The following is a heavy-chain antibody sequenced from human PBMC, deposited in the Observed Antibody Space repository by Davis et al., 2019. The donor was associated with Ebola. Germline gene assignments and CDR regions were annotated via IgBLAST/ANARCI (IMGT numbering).Heavy chain of an antibody. Sequence: PSGSLSLSCAASGFTIYRYDMNWARHSPGKGLGSVSYISVSATSTFYADSVKGRFTISRDNARDSLYLQMDSLRVEDTAIYYCARDAFSLSRYDTEDHWGQGTLVTVSS. J-gene: IGHJ4*02. D-gene: IGHD3-9*01. CDR3: ARDAFSLSRYDTEDH. V-gene: IGHV3-48*03. CDR2: ISVSATST. CDR1: GFTIYRYD.